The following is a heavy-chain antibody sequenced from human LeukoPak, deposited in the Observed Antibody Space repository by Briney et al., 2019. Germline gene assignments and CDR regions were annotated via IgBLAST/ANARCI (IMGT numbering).Heavy chain of an antibody. J-gene: IGHJ3*02. Sequence: ASVKVSCKASGYTFTSYYMHWVRQAPGQGLEWMGIINPSGGSASYAQKLQGRVTMTRDTSTSTVYMELSSLRSEDTAVYYCARDRVAGTRAFDIWGQGTMVTVSS. D-gene: IGHD6-19*01. CDR3: ARDRVAGTRAFDI. V-gene: IGHV1-46*01. CDR2: INPSGGSA. CDR1: GYTFTSYY.